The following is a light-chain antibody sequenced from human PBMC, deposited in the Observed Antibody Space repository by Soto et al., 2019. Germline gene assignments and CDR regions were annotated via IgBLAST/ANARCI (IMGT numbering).Light chain of an antibody. CDR2: AAS. CDR3: QHTYSTPYT. CDR1: QSISSY. J-gene: IGKJ2*01. Sequence: DIQMTQSPSSLSASVGDRVTITCRASQSISSYLNWYQQKPGKAPKLLIYAASSLQSGVPSRFSGSVSGTDFTLTVSSLQPEDCATYYCQHTYSTPYTFGQGTKLEIK. V-gene: IGKV1-39*01.